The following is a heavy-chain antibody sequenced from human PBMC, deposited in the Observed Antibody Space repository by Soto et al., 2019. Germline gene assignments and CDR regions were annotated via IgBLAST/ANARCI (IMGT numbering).Heavy chain of an antibody. J-gene: IGHJ6*02. Sequence: ASVKVSCKTSGYTFTTYAMNWVRQATGHSLEWMGGINAGNGNTKDSQKFQGRVTITRDTSASTAYMELSSLRSEDTAVYYCARVSEWLVRYYYGMDVWGQGTTVTVSS. CDR1: GYTFTTYA. CDR3: ARVSEWLVRYYYGMDV. V-gene: IGHV1-3*01. D-gene: IGHD6-19*01. CDR2: INAGNGNT.